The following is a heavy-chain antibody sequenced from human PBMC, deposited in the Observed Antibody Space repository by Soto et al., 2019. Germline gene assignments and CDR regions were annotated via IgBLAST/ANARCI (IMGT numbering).Heavy chain of an antibody. D-gene: IGHD5-18*01. CDR1: GGSISSGGYY. Sequence: QVQLQESGPGLVKPSQTLSLTCTVSGGSISSGGYYWRWIRQHPGKGLEWIGYIYYSGSTYYNPSLKNRATISVDTYKNQHSLTLSSVSAADTVVKNCARGAMGGWFDPWGQGTIVTVSS. J-gene: IGHJ5*02. V-gene: IGHV4-31*03. CDR3: ARGAMGGWFDP. CDR2: IYYSGST.